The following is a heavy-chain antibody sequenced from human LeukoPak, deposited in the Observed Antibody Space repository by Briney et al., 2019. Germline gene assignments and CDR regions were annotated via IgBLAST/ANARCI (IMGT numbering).Heavy chain of an antibody. D-gene: IGHD3/OR15-3a*01. CDR1: GFTFNNYA. V-gene: IGHV3-30*04. CDR3: ARDSGFSGTQRGEY. CDR2: ISYDGSNK. J-gene: IGHJ4*02. Sequence: GRSLRLSCVVSGFTFNNYAMHWVRQAPGKGLQWMAVISYDGSNKYYADSVKGRFTISRDNSKNTLYLQMNSLRAEDTAVYYCARDSGFSGTQRGEYWGQGTLVTVSS.